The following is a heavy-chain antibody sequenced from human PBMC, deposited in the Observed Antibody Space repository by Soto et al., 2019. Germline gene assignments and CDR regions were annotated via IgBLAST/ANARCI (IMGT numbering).Heavy chain of an antibody. CDR2: ISYDGNNK. CDR1: GFTFSSYG. D-gene: IGHD3-22*01. CDR3: ANTYYYDSGVSSGGDDYYGMDV. J-gene: IGHJ6*02. Sequence: QVQLVESGGGVVQPGRSLRLSCAASGFTFSSYGMHWVRQAPGKGLEWVAVISYDGNNKYYADSVKGRFTISRDNSKSTLYLQMSSLRAEDTAVYYCANTYYYDSGVSSGGDDYYGMDVWGQGTTVTVSS. V-gene: IGHV3-30*18.